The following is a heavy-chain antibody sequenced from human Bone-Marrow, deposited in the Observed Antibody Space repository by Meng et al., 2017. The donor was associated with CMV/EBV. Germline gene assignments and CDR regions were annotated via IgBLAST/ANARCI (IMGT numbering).Heavy chain of an antibody. CDR2: ITPNKGDT. Sequence: ASVKVSCKASGYTFTDHNFHWVRQAPGQGLEWMGWITPNKGDTNYAQKFRGRVTLTRDASISTVYMQLTRLGSDDTAVYYCAISRVGATRGAFDIWGQGTMVTVSS. CDR1: GYTFTDHN. J-gene: IGHJ3*02. D-gene: IGHD1-26*01. CDR3: AISRVGATRGAFDI. V-gene: IGHV1-2*02.